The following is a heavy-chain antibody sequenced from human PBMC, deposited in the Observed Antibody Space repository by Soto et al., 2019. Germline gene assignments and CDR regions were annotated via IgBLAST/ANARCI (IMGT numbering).Heavy chain of an antibody. V-gene: IGHV4-34*01. J-gene: IGHJ6*02. CDR1: GGSFSGYY. CDR2: INHSGST. CDR3: ANFGYSYGYDGMDV. Sequence: SETLSLTCAVYGGSFSGYYWSWIRQPPGKGLEWIGEINHSGSTNYNPSLKGRVTISVDTSKNQFSLKLSSVTAADTAVYYCANFGYSYGYDGMDVWGQGTTVTVSS. D-gene: IGHD5-18*01.